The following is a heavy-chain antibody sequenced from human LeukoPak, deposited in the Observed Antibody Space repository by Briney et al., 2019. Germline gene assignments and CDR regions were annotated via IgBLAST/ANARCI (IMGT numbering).Heavy chain of an antibody. V-gene: IGHV1-18*01. CDR3: AREGLGNDYSNYGWFDP. Sequence: GASVKVSCKASGYTFTSYGISWVRQAPGQGLEWMGWISAYNGNTNYAQKLQGRVTMTTDTSTSTAYMELRSLRSDDTAVYYCAREGLGNDYSNYGWFDPWGQGTLVTVSS. CDR2: ISAYNGNT. J-gene: IGHJ5*02. CDR1: GYTFTSYG. D-gene: IGHD4-11*01.